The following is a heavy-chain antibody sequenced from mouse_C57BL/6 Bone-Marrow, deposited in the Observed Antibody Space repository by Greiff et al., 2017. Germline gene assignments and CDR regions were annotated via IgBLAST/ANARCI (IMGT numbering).Heavy chain of an antibody. CDR2: ISAGGSYT. CDR3: ARAETTTVYYYAMDY. CDR1: GFTFSSYA. D-gene: IGHD1-1*01. J-gene: IGHJ4*01. V-gene: IGHV5-4*03. Sequence: DVMLVESGGGLVKPGGSLKLSCAASGFTFSSYAMSWVRQTPEKRLEWVATISAGGSYTYYPDNVKGRFTISRDNAKNNLYLQMSHLKSEDTAMYYCARAETTTVYYYAMDYWGQGTSVTVSS.